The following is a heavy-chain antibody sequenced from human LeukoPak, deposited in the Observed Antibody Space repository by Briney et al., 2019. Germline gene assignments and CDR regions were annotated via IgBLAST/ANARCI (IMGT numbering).Heavy chain of an antibody. J-gene: IGHJ4*02. V-gene: IGHV4-39*07. CDR3: ARERGEEYSSGWYKTNFFDT. Sequence: SETLSLTCTVSSDFFSSVTDYWAWIRQPPGKGLEWIASGDNSGGTYYNPSLESRVAISADMSKNQISLKLSSVTAADTALYYCARERGEEYSSGWYKTNFFDTWGQGTRVTVSS. CDR2: GDNSGGT. CDR1: SDFFSSVTDY. D-gene: IGHD6-19*01.